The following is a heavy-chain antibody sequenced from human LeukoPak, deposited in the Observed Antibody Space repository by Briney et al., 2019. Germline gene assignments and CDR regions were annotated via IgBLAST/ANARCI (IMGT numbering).Heavy chain of an antibody. D-gene: IGHD2-21*02. Sequence: ASVKVSCKTSGYTLTSYGISWVRQAPGQGLEWMGRINPNSGATNYAQKFQGRVTMTRDTSISTAYMELTTLRSDDTAVYYCAKSIEYCGADCYGYFDLWGRGTLVTVSS. J-gene: IGHJ2*01. CDR2: INPNSGAT. CDR1: GYTLTSYG. CDR3: AKSIEYCGADCYGYFDL. V-gene: IGHV1-2*06.